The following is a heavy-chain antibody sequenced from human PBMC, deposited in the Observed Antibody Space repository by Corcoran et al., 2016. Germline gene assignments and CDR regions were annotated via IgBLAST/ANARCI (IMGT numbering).Heavy chain of an antibody. CDR2: IKSKTDGGTT. V-gene: IGHV3-15*07. CDR1: GFTFSNAW. D-gene: IGHD3-10*01. Sequence: EVQLVESGGGLVKPGGSLRLSCAASGFTFSNAWMNWVRQAPGKGLEWVGRIKSKTDGGTTDYAAPVKGRFTISRDDSKNTVYLQMNSLKTEDTAVYYCTTHSYGSGSYYVVECDDWGQGTLGTVSA. J-gene: IGHJ4*02. CDR3: TTHSYGSGSYYVVECDD.